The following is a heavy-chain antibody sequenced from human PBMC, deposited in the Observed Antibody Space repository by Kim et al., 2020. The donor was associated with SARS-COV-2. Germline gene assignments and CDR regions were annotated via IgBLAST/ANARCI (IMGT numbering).Heavy chain of an antibody. CDR3: ARWGGYCSGGSWVGCYYYYGMDV. CDR1: GYTFTSYG. J-gene: IGHJ6*02. Sequence: ASVKVSCKASGYTFTSYGISWVRQAPGQGLEWMGWISAYNGNTNYAQKLQGRVTMTTDTSTSTAYMELRSLRSDDTAVYYCARWGGYCSGGSWVGCYYYYGMDVWGQGTTVTVSS. CDR2: ISAYNGNT. V-gene: IGHV1-18*01. D-gene: IGHD2-15*01.